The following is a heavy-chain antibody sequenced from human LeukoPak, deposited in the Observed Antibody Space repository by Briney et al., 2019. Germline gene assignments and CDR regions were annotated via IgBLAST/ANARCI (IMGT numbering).Heavy chain of an antibody. CDR3: AREGSSSPSCDY. V-gene: IGHV1-18*01. Sequence: GASVKVSCKASGYTFTSYGISWVRQAPGQGLEWMGWISAYNGNTNYAQEFQGRVTMTRDTSISTAYMELSRLRSDDTAVYYCAREGSSSPSCDYWGQGTLVTVSS. CDR2: ISAYNGNT. D-gene: IGHD6-6*01. CDR1: GYTFTSYG. J-gene: IGHJ4*02.